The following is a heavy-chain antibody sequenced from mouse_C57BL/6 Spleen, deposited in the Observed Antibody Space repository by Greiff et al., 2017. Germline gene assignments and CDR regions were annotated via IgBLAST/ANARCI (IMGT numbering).Heavy chain of an antibody. D-gene: IGHD3-2*02. CDR3: ARRELRLRAMDY. CDR1: GYTFTSYW. CDR2: IYPGSGST. Sequence: QVQLQQPGAELVKPGASVKMSCKASGYTFTSYWITWVKQRPGQGLEWIGDIYPGSGSTNYNEKFKSKATLTVDTSSSTASMQLSSLTSEDSAVYYCARRELRLRAMDYWGQGTSVTVSS. V-gene: IGHV1-55*01. J-gene: IGHJ4*01.